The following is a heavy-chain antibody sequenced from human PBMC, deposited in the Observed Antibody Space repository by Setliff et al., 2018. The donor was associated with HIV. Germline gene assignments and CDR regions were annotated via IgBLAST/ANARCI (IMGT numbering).Heavy chain of an antibody. CDR3: ARHRGMPGTTWYNHYMDV. CDR1: GAPISSYY. J-gene: IGHJ6*03. V-gene: IGHV4-59*01. Sequence: SETLSLTCKVSGAPISSYYWNWIRQPPGKGLEWIGYIYNSGYSNSKPSLKSRVTISLDTSKNQFSLKLSSVTAADTAVYYCARHRGMPGTTWYNHYMDVWGTGATVTVSS. CDR2: IYNSGYS. D-gene: IGHD1-7*01.